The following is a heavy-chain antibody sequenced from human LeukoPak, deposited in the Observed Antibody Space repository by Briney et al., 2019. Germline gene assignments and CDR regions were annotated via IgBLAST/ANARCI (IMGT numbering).Heavy chain of an antibody. V-gene: IGHV4-38-2*02. CDR2: IYHSGST. CDR3: ATSIAAAGTFDY. CDR1: GYSISSGYY. Sequence: SETLSLTCTVSGYSISSGYYWGWIRQPPGKGLEWIGSIYHSGSTYYNPSLKSRVTISVDTSKNQFSLKLSSVTAADTAVYYCATSIAAAGTFDYWGQGTLVTVSP. J-gene: IGHJ4*02. D-gene: IGHD6-13*01.